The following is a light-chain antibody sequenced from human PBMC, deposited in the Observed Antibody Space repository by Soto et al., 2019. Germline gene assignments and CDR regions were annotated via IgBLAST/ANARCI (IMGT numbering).Light chain of an antibody. CDR1: SGHSSYI. CDR2: LEGSGSY. V-gene: IGLV4-60*02. Sequence: QSVLTQSSSASASLGSSVKLTCTLSSGHSSYIIAWHQQQPGKAPRYLMKLEGSGSYNKGSGVPDRFSGSSSGADRYLTISNLQFEDEAAYYCETWDSNTQNWVFGGGTKLTVL. CDR3: ETWDSNTQNWV. J-gene: IGLJ3*02.